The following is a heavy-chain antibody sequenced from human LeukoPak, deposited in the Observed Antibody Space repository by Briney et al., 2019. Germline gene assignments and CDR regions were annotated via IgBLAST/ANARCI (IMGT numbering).Heavy chain of an antibody. CDR2: INPNSGGT. V-gene: IGHV1-2*02. D-gene: IGHD2/OR15-2a*01. CDR1: GYTFTGYY. Sequence: ASVKVSCKASGYTFTGYYMHWVRQARGQGLEWMGWINPNSGGTNYAQKFQGRVTMTRDTSISTAYMELSRLRSDDTAVYYCARVDRLSTPLPDYWGQGTLVTVSS. CDR3: ARVDRLSTPLPDY. J-gene: IGHJ4*02.